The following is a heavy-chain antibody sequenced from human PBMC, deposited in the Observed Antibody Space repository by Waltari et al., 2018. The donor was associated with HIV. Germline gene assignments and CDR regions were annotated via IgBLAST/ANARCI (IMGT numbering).Heavy chain of an antibody. CDR3: ARATVTHWYDAVDI. Sequence: QVQLVQSGAEVKKPGAPVKVSCKASGYTFTSYTLHWVRQAPGQRLEWMGWINAGNGNSKYSQKFQGRVTITRDTSASTAYMELSSLRSEDTAVYYCARATVTHWYDAVDIWGQGTMVTVSS. V-gene: IGHV1-3*01. D-gene: IGHD4-17*01. J-gene: IGHJ3*02. CDR2: INAGNGNS. CDR1: GYTFTSYT.